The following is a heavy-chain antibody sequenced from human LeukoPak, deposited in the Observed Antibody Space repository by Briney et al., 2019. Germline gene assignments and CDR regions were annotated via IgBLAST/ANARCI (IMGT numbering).Heavy chain of an antibody. CDR2: INQSGST. J-gene: IGHJ4*02. CDR3: ARGDSGSYQGVYYFDY. CDR1: GGSFSGYY. D-gene: IGHD1-26*01. V-gene: IGHV4-34*01. Sequence: PSETLSLTCAVYGGSFSGYYWSWIRQPPGKGLEWIGGINQSGSTNYNPSLKSRVTISVDTSKNQFSLKLSSVTAADTAVYYCARGDSGSYQGVYYFDYWGQGTLVTVSS.